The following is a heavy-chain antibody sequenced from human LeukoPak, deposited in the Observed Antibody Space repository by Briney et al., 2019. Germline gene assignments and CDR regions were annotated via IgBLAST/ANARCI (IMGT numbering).Heavy chain of an antibody. CDR2: IYYSGST. CDR3: ASIEIEPDILTGYYRTRGDY. J-gene: IGHJ4*02. Sequence: PSETLSLTCAVSGGSISSSNWWNWVRQPPGKGLEWIGYIYYSGSTNYNPSLKSRVTISVDTSKNQFSLKLSSVTAADTAVYYCASIEIEPDILTGYYRTRGDYWGQGTLVTVSS. D-gene: IGHD3-9*01. V-gene: IGHV4-4*02. CDR1: GGSISSSNW.